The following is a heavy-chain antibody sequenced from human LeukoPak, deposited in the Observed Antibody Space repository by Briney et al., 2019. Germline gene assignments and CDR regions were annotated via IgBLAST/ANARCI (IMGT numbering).Heavy chain of an antibody. Sequence: PAETLSLTCTVTGDSISGSSYYWSWIRQPPGKGLEWIGEINHSGSTNYNPSLKSRVTISVDTSKNQFSLKLSSVTAADTAVYYCARHSHYYGGISWGQGTLVTVSS. D-gene: IGHD3-10*01. CDR1: GDSISGSSYY. CDR2: INHSGST. J-gene: IGHJ4*02. V-gene: IGHV4-39*01. CDR3: ARHSHYYGGIS.